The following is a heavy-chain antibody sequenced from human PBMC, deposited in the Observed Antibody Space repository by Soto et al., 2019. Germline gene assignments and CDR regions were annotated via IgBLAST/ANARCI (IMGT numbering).Heavy chain of an antibody. J-gene: IGHJ6*02. CDR2: IRSKAYGVTT. D-gene: IGHD5-18*01. CDR1: GFTFGHYA. V-gene: IGHV3-49*01. CDR3: TRVEDTAIVLYYEYYDIDV. Sequence: PLRLSCPASGFTFGHYAISWFRSASGQGTVRVGFIRSKAYGVTTESTASVKGRIPISRDDSKSIAYLQMNSLKAEDTAVYYCTRVEDTAIVLYYEYYDIDVWGQRTTV.